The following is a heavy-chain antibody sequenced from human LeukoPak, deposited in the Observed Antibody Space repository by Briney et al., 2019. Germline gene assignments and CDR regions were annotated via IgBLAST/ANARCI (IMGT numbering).Heavy chain of an antibody. V-gene: IGHV1-18*01. CDR2: INTYNGDT. CDR3: ARGIRSPLFDY. CDR1: GYTFTHYG. J-gene: IGHJ4*02. D-gene: IGHD3-16*01. Sequence: ASVKVSCKASGYTFTHYGITWMRQAPGQGLAWMGWINTYNGDTKCAQKLQGRVTMTTDTSTSTAFMELRSLRSDDSAVYYCARGIRSPLFDYWGLGTLVTVSP.